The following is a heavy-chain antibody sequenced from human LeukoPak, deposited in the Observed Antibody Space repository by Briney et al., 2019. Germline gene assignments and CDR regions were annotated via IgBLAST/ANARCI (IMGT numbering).Heavy chain of an antibody. J-gene: IGHJ4*02. CDR2: IRSKAYGATT. CDR3: TRGGVIYSDY. CDR1: GFTFGDYA. V-gene: IGHV3-49*04. Sequence: QPGRSLRLSCTASGFTFGDYAMSWVRQAPGRGLEWVGFIRSKAYGATTEHAASVKGRFSISRDDSKSIAYLQMNSLRTEDTAVYYCTRGGVIYSDYWGQGTLVTVSS. D-gene: IGHD3-10*01.